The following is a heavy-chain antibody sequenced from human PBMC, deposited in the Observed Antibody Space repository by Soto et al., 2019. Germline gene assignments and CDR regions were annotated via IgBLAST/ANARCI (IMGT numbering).Heavy chain of an antibody. CDR1: GFTFSSYS. D-gene: IGHD2-15*01. J-gene: IGHJ6*02. CDR2: ISSSSSYI. V-gene: IGHV3-21*04. CDR3: ARGKSIFYGMDV. Sequence: KLGGSLRLSCAASGFTFSSYSMNWVRQAPGKGLEWVSSISSSSSYIYYADSVKGRFTISRDNAKNSLYLQMNSLRAEVTAVYYCARGKSIFYGMDVWGQGTTVTVSS.